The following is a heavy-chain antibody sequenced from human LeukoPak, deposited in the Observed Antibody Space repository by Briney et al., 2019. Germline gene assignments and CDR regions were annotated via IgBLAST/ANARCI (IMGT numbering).Heavy chain of an antibody. V-gene: IGHV1-2*02. Sequence: ASVKVSCKASGYTFTCYYMHWVRQAPGQGLEWMGWINPNSGGTNYAQKFQGRVTMTRDTSISTAYMELSRLRSDDTAVYYCARDSNPEGYCSSTSCYGWFDPWGQGTLVTVSS. CDR1: GYTFTCYY. CDR3: ARDSNPEGYCSSTSCYGWFDP. J-gene: IGHJ5*02. D-gene: IGHD2-2*01. CDR2: INPNSGGT.